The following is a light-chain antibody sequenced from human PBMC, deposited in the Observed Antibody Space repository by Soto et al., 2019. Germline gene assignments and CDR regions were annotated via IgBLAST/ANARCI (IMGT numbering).Light chain of an antibody. Sequence: QSALTQPASVSGSPGQSITISCTGTSSDVGSYNFVSWYQQHPGKDPKVMIYEVTKRPSGVSDRLSGSKSGNTASLTISGLQAEDEADYYCCSYAGTSTMVFGGGTKLTVL. CDR3: CSYAGTSTMV. V-gene: IGLV2-23*02. J-gene: IGLJ2*01. CDR2: EVT. CDR1: SSDVGSYNF.